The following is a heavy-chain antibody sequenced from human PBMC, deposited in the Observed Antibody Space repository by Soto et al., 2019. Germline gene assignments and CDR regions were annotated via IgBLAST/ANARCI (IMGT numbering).Heavy chain of an antibody. CDR1: GFTFSSYS. D-gene: IGHD4-17*01. CDR3: ARSPSMTTVSLDY. V-gene: IGHV3-21*01. J-gene: IGHJ4*02. Sequence: TGGSLRLSCAASGFTFSSYSMNWVRQAPGEGLEWVSSISSSSSYIYYADSVKGRFTISRDNAKNSLYLQMNSLRAEDTAVYYCARSPSMTTVSLDYWGQGTLVTVSS. CDR2: ISSSSSYI.